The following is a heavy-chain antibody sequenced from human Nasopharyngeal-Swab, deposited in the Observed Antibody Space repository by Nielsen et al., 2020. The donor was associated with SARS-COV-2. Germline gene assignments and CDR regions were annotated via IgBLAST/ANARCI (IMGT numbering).Heavy chain of an antibody. V-gene: IGHV3-7*03. J-gene: IGHJ6*02. CDR3: ARDPRSGMHYYYGMDV. CDR2: IKQDGSEK. D-gene: IGHD1-14*01. Sequence: VRQAPGKGLEWVANIKQDGSEKYNVDPVKGRFTISRDNAKNSLYLQINSLRAEDTAVYYCARDPRSGMHYYYGMDVWGQGTTVTVSS.